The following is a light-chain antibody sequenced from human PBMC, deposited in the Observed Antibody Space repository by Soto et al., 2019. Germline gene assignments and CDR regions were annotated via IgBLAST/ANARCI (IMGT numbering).Light chain of an antibody. CDR2: RNS. V-gene: IGLV1-40*01. J-gene: IGLJ3*02. CDR3: AVWDDRLHGM. Sequence: QSVLTQPPSVSGAPGQRVTISCTGTTSNIGAGYDVHWYQQLPGTAPKLLIYRNSNRPSGVPDRFSGSKSGTSASLAITGLQAEDEADYYCAVWDDRLHGMFGGGTKLTVL. CDR1: TSNIGAGYD.